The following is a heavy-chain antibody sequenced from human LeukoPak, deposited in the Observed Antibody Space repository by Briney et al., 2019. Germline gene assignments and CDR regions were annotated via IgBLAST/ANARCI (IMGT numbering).Heavy chain of an antibody. CDR3: TRDTSGLLWFGEFDY. J-gene: IGHJ4*02. CDR1: GFTFGDYA. D-gene: IGHD3-10*01. CDR2: IRSKAYGGTT. Sequence: GGSLRLSCTASGFTFGDYAMSWVRQAPGKGLEWVGFIRSKAYGGTTEYAASVKGRFTISRDDSKSIAYLQMNSLKTEDTAVYYCTRDTSGLLWFGEFDYRGQGTLVTVSS. V-gene: IGHV3-49*04.